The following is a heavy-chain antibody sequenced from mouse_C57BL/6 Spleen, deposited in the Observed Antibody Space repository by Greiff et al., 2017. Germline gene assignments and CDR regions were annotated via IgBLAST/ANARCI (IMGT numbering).Heavy chain of an antibody. CDR1: GYTFTSYW. CDR3: AIYGSSYWYFDV. D-gene: IGHD1-1*01. J-gene: IGHJ1*03. CDR2: IAPNSGGT. Sequence: QVQLQQPGAELVKPGASVKLSCKASGYTFTSYWMHWVKQRPGRVLEWIGRIAPNSGGTKYNEKFKCKATLTVDKPCSTAYMQLSSLTSEDSAVYYWAIYGSSYWYFDVWGTGTTVTVSS. V-gene: IGHV1-72*01.